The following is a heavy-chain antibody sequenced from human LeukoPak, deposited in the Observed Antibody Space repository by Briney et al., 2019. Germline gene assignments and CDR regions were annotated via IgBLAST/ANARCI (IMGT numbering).Heavy chain of an antibody. CDR2: IYPSGGGS. CDR1: GYTXTSYY. Sequence: ASVKVSCKASGYTXTSYYIHGVRQAPGHGLVWMGIIYPSGGGSSYAQKFQGRVTMTRDTSTSTVYMELSSLTSEDTAVYYCARAYSGYSIDFWGQGTLVTVSS. V-gene: IGHV1-46*01. D-gene: IGHD3-22*01. CDR3: ARAYSGYSIDF. J-gene: IGHJ4*02.